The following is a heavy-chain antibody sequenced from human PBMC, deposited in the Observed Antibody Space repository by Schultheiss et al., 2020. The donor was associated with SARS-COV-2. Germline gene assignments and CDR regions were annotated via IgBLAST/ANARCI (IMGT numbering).Heavy chain of an antibody. J-gene: IGHJ5*02. CDR3: ARVPYYAPLGWFDP. CDR1: GGSISSYY. CDR2: IYTSGST. V-gene: IGHV4-4*07. D-gene: IGHD3-3*01. Sequence: SETLSLTCTVSGGSISSYYWSWIRQPAGKGLEWIGRIYTSGSTNYNPSLKSRVTMSVDTSKNQFSLKLSSVTAADTAVYYCARVPYYAPLGWFDPWGQGTLVTVSS.